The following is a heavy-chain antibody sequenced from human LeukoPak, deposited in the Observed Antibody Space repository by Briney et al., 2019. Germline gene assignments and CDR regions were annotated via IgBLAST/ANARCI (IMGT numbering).Heavy chain of an antibody. Sequence: GGSLRLSCAASGFTVSSNYMSWVRQAPGKGLEWVSVIYSGGSTYYADSVKGRFTISRGNSKNTLYLQMNSLRVEDTAVYYCARVSFRYYFDYWGQGTLVTVSS. J-gene: IGHJ4*02. D-gene: IGHD2-21*01. V-gene: IGHV3-53*01. CDR3: ARVSFRYYFDY. CDR1: GFTVSSNY. CDR2: IYSGGST.